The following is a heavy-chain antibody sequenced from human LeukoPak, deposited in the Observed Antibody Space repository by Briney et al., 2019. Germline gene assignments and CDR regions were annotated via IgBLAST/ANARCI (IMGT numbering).Heavy chain of an antibody. CDR1: GGSISSYY. CDR3: TRGRGMDV. V-gene: IGHV4-59*01. CDR2: ISYSGST. J-gene: IGHJ6*03. Sequence: PSETLSLTCTVSGGSISSYYWSWIRQPPGKGLELIGYISYSGSTNYNPSLKSRVTISVDTSKNQLSLKLSSVTAADTAVYYCTRGRGMDVWGKGTTVTISS.